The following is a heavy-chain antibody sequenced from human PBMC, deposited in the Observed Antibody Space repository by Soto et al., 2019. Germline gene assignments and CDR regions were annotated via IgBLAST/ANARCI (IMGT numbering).Heavy chain of an antibody. CDR3: AGMLVPASRLSGLDS. D-gene: IGHD2-21*02. J-gene: IGHJ4*02. V-gene: IGHV4-34*01. CDR1: GGSCSGYY. CDR2: INHSGST. Sequence: SETLSLTCAVYGGSCSGYYWSWIRQPPGKGLEWIGEINHSGSTNYNPSLKSRVTILVDTSKNQFSLKLNSVTAADTAVYYCAGMLVPASRLSGLDSWGQGTRVTVSS.